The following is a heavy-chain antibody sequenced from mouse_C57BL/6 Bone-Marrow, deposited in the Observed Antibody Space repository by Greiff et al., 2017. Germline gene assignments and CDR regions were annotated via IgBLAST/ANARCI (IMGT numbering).Heavy chain of an antibody. Sequence: EVQLVESGGDLVKPGGSLKLSCAASGFTFSSYGMSWVRQTPDKRLEWVATISSGGSYTYYPDSVKGRFTISRDNAKYTLYLQMSSLKSEDTAMYYCARRGIYYDYDWYLDVWGTGTTVTVSS. CDR1: GFTFSSYG. CDR3: ARRGIYYDYDWYLDV. D-gene: IGHD2-4*01. V-gene: IGHV5-6*01. J-gene: IGHJ1*03. CDR2: ISSGGSYT.